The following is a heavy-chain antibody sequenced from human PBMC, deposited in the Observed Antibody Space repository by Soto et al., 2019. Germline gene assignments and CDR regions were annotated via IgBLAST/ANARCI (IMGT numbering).Heavy chain of an antibody. CDR3: ARGMAAAGTGYYYYGMDV. V-gene: IGHV4-34*01. D-gene: IGHD6-13*01. CDR2: INHSGST. Sequence: SETLSLTCAVYGGSFSGYYWSWIRQPPGKGLEWIGEINHSGSTNYNPSLKSRVTISVDTSKNQFSLKLSSVTAADTAVYYCARGMAAAGTGYYYYGMDVWGQGTTVTASS. J-gene: IGHJ6*02. CDR1: GGSFSGYY.